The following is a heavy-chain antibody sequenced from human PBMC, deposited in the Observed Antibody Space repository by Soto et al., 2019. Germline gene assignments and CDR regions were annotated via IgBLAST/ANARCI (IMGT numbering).Heavy chain of an antibody. CDR1: GDSISNLDYF. CDR2: IYKSATT. Sequence: SETLSLTCSVSGDSISNLDYFWAWIRQPPGQALEYIGYIYKSATTYYNPSFESRVAISVDTSKSQFSLNVTPVTAADTAVYFCARGRYCLTGRCFPNWFDSWGQGALVTVSS. D-gene: IGHD7-27*01. CDR3: ARGRYCLTGRCFPNWFDS. V-gene: IGHV4-30-4*01. J-gene: IGHJ5*01.